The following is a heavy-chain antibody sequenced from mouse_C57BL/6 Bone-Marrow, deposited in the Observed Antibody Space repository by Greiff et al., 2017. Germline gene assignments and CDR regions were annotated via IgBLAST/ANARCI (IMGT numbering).Heavy chain of an antibody. CDR2: IYPRDGST. Sequence: VQLQQSDAELVKPGASVKISCKASGYTFTDYSIHWVKQRPEQGLEWIGNIYPRDGSTNYNEKFKGKATLTADKSSSTAYMQLNSLTSEDSAVYFWASSYYCGSRYGYWGQGTPLTVAA. J-gene: IGHJ2*01. CDR3: ASSYYCGSRYGY. D-gene: IGHD1-1*01. CDR1: GYTFTDYS. V-gene: IGHV1-78*01.